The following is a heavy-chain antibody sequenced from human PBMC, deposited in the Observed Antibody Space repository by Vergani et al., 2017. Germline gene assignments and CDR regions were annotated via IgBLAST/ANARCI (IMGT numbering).Heavy chain of an antibody. CDR1: GGTFSSYA. V-gene: IGHV1-69*04. CDR2: IIPILGIA. J-gene: IGHJ6*03. CDR3: AGENLKVYYYYYMDV. Sequence: QVQLVQSGAEVKKPGSSVKVSCKASGGTFSSYAISWVRQAPGQGLEWMGRIIPILGIANYAQKFQGRVTITADKSTSTAYMELSSLRSEDTAVYYCAGENLKVYYYYYMDVWGKGTTVTVSS.